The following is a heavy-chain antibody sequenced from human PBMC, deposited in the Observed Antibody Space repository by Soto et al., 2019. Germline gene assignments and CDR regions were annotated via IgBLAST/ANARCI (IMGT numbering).Heavy chain of an antibody. CDR1: GFTFSSHG. CDR2: ISGSGGST. D-gene: IGHD2-2*02. V-gene: IGHV3-23*01. Sequence: EVQLLESGGGLVQPGGSLRLSCAASGFTFSSHGMSWVRQAPGKGLEWVSGISGSGGSTYYADSVKGRFTISRDSSKNTLYLHMNSLRSEDTAVYYCAKVISRYRRGMDVWGQGNTVTVSS. CDR3: AKVISRYRRGMDV. J-gene: IGHJ6*02.